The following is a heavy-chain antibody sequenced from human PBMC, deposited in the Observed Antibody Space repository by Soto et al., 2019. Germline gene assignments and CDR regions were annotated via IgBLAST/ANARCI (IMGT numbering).Heavy chain of an antibody. V-gene: IGHV3-23*01. D-gene: IGHD4-4*01. Sequence: PGGSLRLSRAASGFTFSSYALSWVRQAPGKGLEWVSAISGSGGSTYYADSVKGRFTISRDNSKNTLYQQMNSLRAEDTAVYYCAKFIRSMTTVTRGYFDYCREGPLVTV. CDR3: AKFIRSMTTVTRGYFDY. J-gene: IGHJ4*02. CDR1: GFTFSSYA. CDR2: ISGSGGST.